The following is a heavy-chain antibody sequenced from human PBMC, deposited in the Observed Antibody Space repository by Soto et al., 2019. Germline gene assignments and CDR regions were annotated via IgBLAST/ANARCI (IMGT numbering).Heavy chain of an antibody. V-gene: IGHV4-34*01. CDR3: ARKMPTMIVVVIQNWFDP. CDR1: GGSFSGYY. Sequence: QVQLQQWGAGLLKPSETLSLTCAVYGGSFSGYYWSWIRQPPGKGLEWIGEINHSGSTNYNPSLKSRVTISVDTSKKQFSLKLSSVTAADTAVYYCARKMPTMIVVVIQNWFDPWGQGTLVTVSS. J-gene: IGHJ5*02. D-gene: IGHD3-22*01. CDR2: INHSGST.